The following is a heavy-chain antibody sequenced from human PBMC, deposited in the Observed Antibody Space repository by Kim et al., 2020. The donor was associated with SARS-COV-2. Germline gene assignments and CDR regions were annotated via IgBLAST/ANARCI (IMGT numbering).Heavy chain of an antibody. J-gene: IGHJ4*02. CDR3: TAYYDILTGYSIPIDY. V-gene: IGHV3-73*01. D-gene: IGHD3-9*01. Sequence: SVKGRFTISRDDSKNTAYLQMNSLKTEDTAVYYCTAYYDILTGYSIPIDYWGQGTLVTVSS.